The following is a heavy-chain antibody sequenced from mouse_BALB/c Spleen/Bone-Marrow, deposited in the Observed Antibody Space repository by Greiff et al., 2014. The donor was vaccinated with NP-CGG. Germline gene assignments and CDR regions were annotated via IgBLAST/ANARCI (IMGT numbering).Heavy chain of an antibody. CDR2: IRNKANGYTT. D-gene: IGHD2-1*01. V-gene: IGHV7-3*02. J-gene: IGHJ1*01. CDR3: ARDKNYGSYWYFDV. CDR1: GFTFTDYH. Sequence: EVKLQESGGGLVQPGGSLRLSCATSGFTFTDYHMSWVRQPPGKALEWLGFIRNKANGYTTEYSASVKGRFTISRDNSQSILYLQMNTLRAEDSATYYCARDKNYGSYWYFDVWGAGTTVTVSS.